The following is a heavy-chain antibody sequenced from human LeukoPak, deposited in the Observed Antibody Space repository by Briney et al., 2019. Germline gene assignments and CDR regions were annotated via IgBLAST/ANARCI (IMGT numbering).Heavy chain of an antibody. Sequence: SQTLSLTCTVSGDSISSGDYYWSWIRQPPGKGLGWIGYIHSSGNTYYNPSLKSQVSISGDTSKNQFSLRLTSVTATDAAVYYCARDRKFNWNDFFDSWGQGTLVTVSS. J-gene: IGHJ5*01. CDR1: GDSISSGDYY. CDR2: IHSSGNT. V-gene: IGHV4-30-4*01. CDR3: ARDRKFNWNDFFDS. D-gene: IGHD1-20*01.